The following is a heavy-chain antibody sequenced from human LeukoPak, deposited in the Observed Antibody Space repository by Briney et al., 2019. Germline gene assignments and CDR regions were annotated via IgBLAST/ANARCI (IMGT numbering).Heavy chain of an antibody. CDR1: GFTFSNAW. CDR3: TTDSAPWGVATIGDY. CDR2: IKSKTDGGTT. V-gene: IGHV3-15*01. J-gene: IGHJ4*02. D-gene: IGHD5-12*01. Sequence: GGSLRLSCAASGFTFSNAWMSWVRQAPGKGLEWVGRIKSKTDGGTTDYAAPVKGRFTISRDDSKNTLYLQMNSLKTEDTAVYYCTTDSAPWGVATIGDYWGQGPWSPSPQ.